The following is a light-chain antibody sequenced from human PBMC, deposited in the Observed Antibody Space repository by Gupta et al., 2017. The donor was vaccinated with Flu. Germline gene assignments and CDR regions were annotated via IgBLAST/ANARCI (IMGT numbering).Light chain of an antibody. CDR1: QSVLFSSNNKNY. Sequence: DIVMTQSPDSLAVSLGERATLNCKSSQSVLFSSNNKNYVAWYQQKPGQPPKLLISWASTRNSGVPDRLTRSGSGTDFTLTIMSLQAEDAAVYYFLEDESTRGTFGQGTKLEIK. V-gene: IGKV4-1*01. CDR3: LEDESTRGT. J-gene: IGKJ1*01. CDR2: WAS.